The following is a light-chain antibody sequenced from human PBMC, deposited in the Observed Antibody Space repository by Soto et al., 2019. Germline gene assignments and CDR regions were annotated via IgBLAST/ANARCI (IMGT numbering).Light chain of an antibody. CDR1: QDIHSY. CDR2: DAS. J-gene: IGKJ4*01. V-gene: IGKV1-33*01. Sequence: DIQMTQSPSSLSSSVGDRVTITCQASQDIHSYLNWYQQKAGRAPKLLIYDASKLETGVPSRFSGSGSGTDFTFTISRLQPEDIATYYCQQYDNLPLTFGGGTKVKIK. CDR3: QQYDNLPLT.